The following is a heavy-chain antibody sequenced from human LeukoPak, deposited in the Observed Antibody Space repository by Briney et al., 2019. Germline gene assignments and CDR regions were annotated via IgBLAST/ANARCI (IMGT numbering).Heavy chain of an antibody. CDR2: INPNNGYT. CDR1: GYTFTSYD. CDR3: ARGPTLGLDI. J-gene: IGHJ3*02. Sequence: ASVKVSCKASGYTFTSYDINWVRQATGQGLEWMGWINPNNGYTSLPQRFQGRVTMTRDTSIITAYMELSSLTSDDTGMYYCARGPTLGLDIWGQGTMVTVSS. V-gene: IGHV1-8*02.